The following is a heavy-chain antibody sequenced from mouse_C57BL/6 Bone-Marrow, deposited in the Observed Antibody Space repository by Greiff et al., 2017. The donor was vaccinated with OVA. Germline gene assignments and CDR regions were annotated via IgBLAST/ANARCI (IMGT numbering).Heavy chain of an antibody. J-gene: IGHJ2*01. CDR3: ARALAAQVDY. CDR1: GYTFTSYW. CDR2: IYPRDGST. Sequence: QVQLKQSGAELAKPGASVKLSCKASGYTFTSYWMHWVKQRPGQGLEWIGWIYPRDGSTKYNEKFKGKATLTVDTSSSTAYMELHSLTSEDSAVYFCARALAAQVDYWGQGTTLTVSS. V-gene: IGHV1-7*01. D-gene: IGHD1-3*01.